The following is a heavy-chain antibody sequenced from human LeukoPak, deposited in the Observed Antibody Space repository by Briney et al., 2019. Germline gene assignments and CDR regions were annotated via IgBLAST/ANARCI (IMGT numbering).Heavy chain of an antibody. J-gene: IGHJ4*02. CDR1: GFTFSCYS. CDR2: ISSSSSTI. V-gene: IGHV3-48*01. Sequence: GGSLRLSCAASGFTFSCYSMNWVRQAPGKGLEWVSYISSSSSTIYYADSVKGRFTISRDNAKNSLYLQMNSLRAEDTAVYYCARGKSGVFGYWGQGTLVTVS. CDR3: ARGKSGVFGY. D-gene: IGHD3-10*01.